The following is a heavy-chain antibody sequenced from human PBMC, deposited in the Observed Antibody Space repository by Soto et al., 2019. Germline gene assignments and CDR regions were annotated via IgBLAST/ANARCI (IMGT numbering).Heavy chain of an antibody. V-gene: IGHV3-48*01. CDR3: ARGSGSSWFFM. Sequence: EVQLVESGGGFVQPGGSLRLSCAASGFTFSNQNMNCVRQAPGKGLEWISYINGDGSIITYADSLKGRFTISRDNAKNSLYLQVNSLRAEDTAVYYCARGSGSSWFFMWGQGTLVTVSS. CDR2: INGDGSII. J-gene: IGHJ4*02. D-gene: IGHD6-13*01. CDR1: GFTFSNQN.